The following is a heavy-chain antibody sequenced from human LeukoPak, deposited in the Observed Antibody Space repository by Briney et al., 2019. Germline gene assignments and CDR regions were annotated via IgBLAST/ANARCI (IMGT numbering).Heavy chain of an antibody. V-gene: IGHV3-21*04. J-gene: IGHJ4*02. Sequence: GGSLRLSCAASGFTFSSYAMSWVRQAPGKGLEWVSSIKSSSSYIYYADSVKGRFTISRDNAKNSLYLQMNSLRAEDTAVYYCAKVRSIAARGGTYFDYWGQGTLVTVSS. CDR3: AKVRSIAARGGTYFDY. CDR2: IKSSSSYI. D-gene: IGHD6-6*01. CDR1: GFTFSSYA.